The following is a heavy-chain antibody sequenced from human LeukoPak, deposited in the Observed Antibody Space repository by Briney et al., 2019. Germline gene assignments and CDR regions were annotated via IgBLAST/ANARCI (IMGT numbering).Heavy chain of an antibody. D-gene: IGHD5-24*01. V-gene: IGHV4-39*07. Sequence: SETLSLTCTVSGGSISSSNYYWGWIRQPPGKGLEWIGSIYYSGNTYYNPSLKSRVTMSVDTSKNQFSLKLSSVTAADTAVYYCARDQMEDAFDIWGQGTVVTVSS. J-gene: IGHJ3*02. CDR3: ARDQMEDAFDI. CDR1: GGSISSSNYY. CDR2: IYYSGNT.